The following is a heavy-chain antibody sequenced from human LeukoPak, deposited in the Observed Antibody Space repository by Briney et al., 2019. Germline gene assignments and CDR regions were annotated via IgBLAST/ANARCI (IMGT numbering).Heavy chain of an antibody. Sequence: GGSLRLSCAASGFTFSSYAMSWVRQAPGRGLQWVSTISGNGDYTFYADSVKGRFTISRDNSKNTLYLQMNSLRADDTAVYYCAKRGIATAASFDYWGQGTPVSVSS. CDR2: ISGNGDYT. CDR3: AKRGIATAASFDY. D-gene: IGHD6-13*01. V-gene: IGHV3-23*01. J-gene: IGHJ4*02. CDR1: GFTFSSYA.